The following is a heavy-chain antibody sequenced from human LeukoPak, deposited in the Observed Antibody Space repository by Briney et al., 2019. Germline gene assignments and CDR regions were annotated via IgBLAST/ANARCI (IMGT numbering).Heavy chain of an antibody. CDR3: ARFTAGALDY. CDR1: GGSVSSYY. D-gene: IGHD6-13*01. V-gene: IGHV4-59*02. Sequence: SETLSLTCTVSGGSVSSYYWSWIRQPPGKGLEWIGYMYYSGSTNYNPSLKSRVTISIDTSKNQFFLKLSSVTAADTAVYYCARFTAGALDYWGQGTLVTISS. J-gene: IGHJ4*02. CDR2: MYYSGST.